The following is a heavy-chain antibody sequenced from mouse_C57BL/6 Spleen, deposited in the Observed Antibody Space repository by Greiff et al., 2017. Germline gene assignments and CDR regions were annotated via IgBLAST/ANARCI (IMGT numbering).Heavy chain of an antibody. J-gene: IGHJ3*01. CDR1: GFTFSDYG. Sequence: EVKLVESGGGLVKPGGSLKLSCAASGFTFSDYGMHWVRQAPGKGLEWVAYISSGSSTIYYADTVKGRFTISRDNAKNTLFLQMTSLRSEDTAMYYCARDCGSRRAWFAYWGQGTLVTVSA. V-gene: IGHV5-17*01. D-gene: IGHD1-1*01. CDR2: ISSGSSTI. CDR3: ARDCGSRRAWFAY.